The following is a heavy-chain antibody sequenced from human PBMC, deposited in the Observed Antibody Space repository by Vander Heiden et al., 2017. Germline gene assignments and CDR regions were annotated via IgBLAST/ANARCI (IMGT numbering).Heavy chain of an antibody. V-gene: IGHV7-4-1*02. Sequence: QVQPVQSGSELRKPGASVKVSCKASGYNFNHHAVTWVRQAPGQGLEWIGWINTNTGKAAFAQGFTGRFLLTLDTSVTTAYLEITSLKAEDTAMYYCAREMTGTYGLGYWGQGSLVTVSS. CDR2: INTNTGKA. J-gene: IGHJ4*02. CDR3: AREMTGTYGLGY. D-gene: IGHD1-26*01. CDR1: GYNFNHHA.